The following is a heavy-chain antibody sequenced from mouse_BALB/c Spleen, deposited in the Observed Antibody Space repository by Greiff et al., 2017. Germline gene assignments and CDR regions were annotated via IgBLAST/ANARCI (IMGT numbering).Heavy chain of an antibody. Sequence: VKLVESGPGLVAPSQSLSITCTVSGFSLTSYGVHWVRQSPGKGLEWLGVIWSGGSTDYNAAFISRLSISKDNSKSQVFFKMNSLQANDTAIYYCARPITTATRAMDYWGQGTSVTVSS. CDR2: IWSGGST. CDR1: GFSLTSYG. D-gene: IGHD1-2*01. V-gene: IGHV2-2*02. J-gene: IGHJ4*01. CDR3: ARPITTATRAMDY.